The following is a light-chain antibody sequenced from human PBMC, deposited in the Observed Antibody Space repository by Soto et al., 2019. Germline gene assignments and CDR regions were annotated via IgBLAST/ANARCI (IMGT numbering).Light chain of an antibody. CDR3: QQFSSYPLT. Sequence: EIVLTQSPGTLSLSPGERATLSCRASQSITSNYLAWYQQKPGQAPRLLVYAVSGRPTGIPDRFSGGGSGTDFTLTISRLEPEDFAVYYCQQFSSYPLTFGGGTKVDIK. J-gene: IGKJ4*01. CDR2: AVS. CDR1: QSITSNY. V-gene: IGKV3-20*01.